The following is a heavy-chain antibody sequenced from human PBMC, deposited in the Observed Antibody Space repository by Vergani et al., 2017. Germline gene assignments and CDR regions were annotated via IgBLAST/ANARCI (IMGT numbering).Heavy chain of an antibody. CDR3: ARGSWSYLYYYYYMDV. V-gene: IGHV4-59*01. CDR1: GGSISSYY. J-gene: IGHJ6*03. D-gene: IGHD1-26*01. Sequence: QVQLQESGPGLVKPSETLSLTCTVSGGSISSYYWSWIRQPPGKGLEWIGYIYYSGSTNYNPSLKSRVTISVDTSKNQFSLKLSSVTAADTALYYCARGSWSYLYYYYYMDVWGKGTTVTVSS. CDR2: IYYSGST.